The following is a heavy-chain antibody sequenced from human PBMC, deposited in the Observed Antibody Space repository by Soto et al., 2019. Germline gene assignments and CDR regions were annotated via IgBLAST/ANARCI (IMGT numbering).Heavy chain of an antibody. CDR1: GGSVSSGSYY. CDR3: AREGFNAGYSTFYGMDV. V-gene: IGHV4-61*01. Sequence: SETLSLTCAVSGGSVSSGSYYWSWIRQPPGKGLEWIGYIYYSGSTNYNPSLKSRVTISVDTSKNQFSLKLSSVTAADTAVYYCAREGFNAGYSTFYGMDVWGQGTTVTVSS. CDR2: IYYSGST. J-gene: IGHJ6*02. D-gene: IGHD6-13*01.